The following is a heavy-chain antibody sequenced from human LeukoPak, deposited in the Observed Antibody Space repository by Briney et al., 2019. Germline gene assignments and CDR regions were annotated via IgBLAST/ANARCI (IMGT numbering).Heavy chain of an antibody. D-gene: IGHD3-22*01. CDR1: GYTFTSYD. CDR3: ASPRGDSSVFLGY. CDR2: MNPNSGNT. J-gene: IGHJ4*02. Sequence: GASVKVPCKASGYTFTSYDINWVRQATGQGLEWMGWMNPNSGNTGYAQKFQGRVTMTRNTSISTAYMELSSLRSEDTAVYYCASPRGDSSVFLGYWGQGTLVTVSS. V-gene: IGHV1-8*01.